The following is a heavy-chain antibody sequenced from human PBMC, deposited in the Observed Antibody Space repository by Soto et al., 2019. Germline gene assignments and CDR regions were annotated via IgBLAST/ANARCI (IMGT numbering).Heavy chain of an antibody. CDR1: GSTFSSYT. V-gene: IGHV1-69*02. Sequence: QVQLVQSGAEVKKPGSSVKVSCQASGSTFSSYTVSWVRQAPGQGLEWMGRIIPVLGVTNYAPKFKGRVTISAEKSKTTAYMELSRLRSGDTAVYYCARRRYCGADCFSKYYYGMDVWGQGATVTVSS. CDR2: IIPVLGVT. J-gene: IGHJ6*02. D-gene: IGHD2-21*02. CDR3: ARRRYCGADCFSKYYYGMDV.